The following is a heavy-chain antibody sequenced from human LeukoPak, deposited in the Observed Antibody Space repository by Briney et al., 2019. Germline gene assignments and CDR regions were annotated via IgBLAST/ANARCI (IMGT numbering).Heavy chain of an antibody. CDR3: ARVPEILTGRKYYFDY. D-gene: IGHD3-9*01. J-gene: IGHJ4*02. CDR1: GYCFTTDY. CDR2: IYPGDSDT. Sequence: GASLQISCKASGYCFTTDYIGWGRQMPGKGLEGMGIIYPGDSDTRYSPSFQGQVTISADKSISTAYLQWSSLKASDTAMYYCARVPEILTGRKYYFDYWGQGTLVTVSS. V-gene: IGHV5-51*01.